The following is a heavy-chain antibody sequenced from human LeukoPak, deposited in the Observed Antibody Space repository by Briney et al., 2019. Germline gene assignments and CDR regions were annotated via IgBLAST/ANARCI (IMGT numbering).Heavy chain of an antibody. CDR2: ISGSGGNT. Sequence: GGSLRLSCAASGFTFRSYAMSWVRQAPGKGLEWVSTISGSGGNTYYADSVKGRFTISRDNSKNTVYVQMNSLRAEDTAVYYCAKGYDSSGYCFSSHDYWGQGTPVTVSS. J-gene: IGHJ4*02. CDR3: AKGYDSSGYCFSSHDY. V-gene: IGHV3-23*01. CDR1: GFTFRSYA. D-gene: IGHD3-22*01.